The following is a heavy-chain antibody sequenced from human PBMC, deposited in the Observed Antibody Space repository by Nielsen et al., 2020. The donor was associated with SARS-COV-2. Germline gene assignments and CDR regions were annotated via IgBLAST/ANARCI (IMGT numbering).Heavy chain of an antibody. CDR3: ASPGITGTTDTFDI. D-gene: IGHD1-14*01. J-gene: IGHJ3*02. CDR2: IQPAGSDT. V-gene: IGHV5-51*01. CDR1: GYRFTTYW. Sequence: GESLKISCKGSGYRFTTYWIGWVRQMPGKGLEWMGIIQPAGSDTRYSPSFQGQVTISADKSISTAYLQWSSLKASDIAMYYCASPGITGTTDTFDIWGQGTMVTVSS.